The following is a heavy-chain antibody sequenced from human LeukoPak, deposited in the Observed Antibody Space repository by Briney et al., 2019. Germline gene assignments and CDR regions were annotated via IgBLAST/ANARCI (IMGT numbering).Heavy chain of an antibody. V-gene: IGHV4-59*01. CDR1: GGSISSYY. CDR2: IYYSGST. J-gene: IGHJ4*02. D-gene: IGHD5-18*01. CDR3: ARVVDTAMDVYYFDY. Sequence: PSETLSLTCTVSGGSISSYYWSWIRQPPGKGLEWIGYIYYSGSTNYNPSLKSRVTISVDTSKNQFSLKLSSVTAADTAVYYCARVVDTAMDVYYFDYWGQGTLVTVSS.